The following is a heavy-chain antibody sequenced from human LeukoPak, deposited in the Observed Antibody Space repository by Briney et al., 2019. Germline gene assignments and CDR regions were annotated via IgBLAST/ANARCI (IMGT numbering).Heavy chain of an antibody. D-gene: IGHD6-13*01. CDR1: GYTFTSYG. CDR3: ARDGYSSSWYSNSWFDP. J-gene: IGHJ5*02. Sequence: APVKVSCKASGYTFTSYGISWVRQAPGQGLEWMGWISAYNGNTNSAQKLQGRVTMTTDTSTSTAYMELRSLRSDDTAVYYCARDGYSSSWYSNSWFDPWGQGTLVTVFS. CDR2: ISAYNGNT. V-gene: IGHV1-18*01.